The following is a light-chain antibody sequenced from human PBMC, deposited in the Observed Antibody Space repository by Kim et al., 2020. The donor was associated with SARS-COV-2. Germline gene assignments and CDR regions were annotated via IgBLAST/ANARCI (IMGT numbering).Light chain of an antibody. Sequence: PVGPVTLTRAPSTRLATCDPYPSCLQQSHGQAPRALIFDTVYRHSWTPARFSGSLLEGKAALTLSGAQPEDEAEYYCLLSYSGPRVFGGGTQLTVL. CDR3: LLSYSGPRV. CDR2: DTV. V-gene: IGLV7-46*01. J-gene: IGLJ2*01. CDR1: TRLATCDPY.